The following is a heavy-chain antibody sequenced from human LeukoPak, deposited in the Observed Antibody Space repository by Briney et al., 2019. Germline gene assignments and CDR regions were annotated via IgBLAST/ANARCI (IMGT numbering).Heavy chain of an antibody. Sequence: GGSLRLSCAASGFTFSSYSMNWVRQAPGQGLEWVSSISSSSYIYYADSVKGRFTISRDNAKNSLYLQMNSLRAEDTAVYYCARDRCSGGSCYKLPSFDYWGQGTLVTVSS. V-gene: IGHV3-21*01. CDR2: ISSSSYI. CDR3: ARDRCSGGSCYKLPSFDY. D-gene: IGHD2-15*01. CDR1: GFTFSSYS. J-gene: IGHJ4*02.